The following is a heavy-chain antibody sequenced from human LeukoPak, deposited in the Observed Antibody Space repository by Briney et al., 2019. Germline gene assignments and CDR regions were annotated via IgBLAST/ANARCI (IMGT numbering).Heavy chain of an antibody. CDR2: IYPGDSNT. D-gene: IGHD2-2*01. CDR1: GYSFTNYW. J-gene: IGHJ4*02. CDR3: ARAMGYCSRTSCYGHFDY. Sequence: GESLKISCKGSGYSFTNYWIGWVRQMPGKGLEWMGIIYPGDSNTRYSPSFQGQVTISADKSISTAYLQWSSLKASDTAMYYCARAMGYCSRTSCYGHFDYWGQGTLVTVSS. V-gene: IGHV5-51*01.